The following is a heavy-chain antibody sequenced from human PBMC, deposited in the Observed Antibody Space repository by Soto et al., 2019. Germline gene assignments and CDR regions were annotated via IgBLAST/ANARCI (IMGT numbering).Heavy chain of an antibody. V-gene: IGHV3-23*01. D-gene: IGHD6-6*01. CDR1: GFTFGSYA. J-gene: IGHJ4*02. CDR3: AKGYSSPSRFAY. Sequence: PGGSLRLSCAASGFTFGSYAMSWVRQTPGKGLEWVSAISGDGGTIYYADSVKGRFTISRDNSKNTLYLQMDSLRAEDTAVYYCAKGYSSPSRFAYWGQGTLVTVSS. CDR2: ISGDGGTI.